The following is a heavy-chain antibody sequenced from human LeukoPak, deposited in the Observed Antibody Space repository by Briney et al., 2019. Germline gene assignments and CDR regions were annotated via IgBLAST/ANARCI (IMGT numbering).Heavy chain of an antibody. Sequence: GGSLRLSCAASGFTFTYYNMNWVRQAPGKRLEWVSSISSGSDYIQYADSVKGRFTISRDNAKNSLYLQMNSLRAEDTAVYYCARDNFVVWGSYRNYFDYWGQGTLVTVSS. CDR2: ISSGSDYI. CDR1: GFTFTYYN. V-gene: IGHV3-21*06. J-gene: IGHJ4*02. D-gene: IGHD3-16*01. CDR3: ARDNFVVWGSYRNYFDY.